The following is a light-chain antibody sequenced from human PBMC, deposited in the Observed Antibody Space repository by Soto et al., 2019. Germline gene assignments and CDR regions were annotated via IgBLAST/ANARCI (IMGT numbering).Light chain of an antibody. CDR3: SSYTTSSTPNYV. CDR1: SSDVGGYNS. V-gene: IGLV2-14*03. Sequence: QSALTQPASVSGSPGQSITISCTGTSSDVGGYNSVSWYQHHPGKAPKLMIFDVSDRPSGVSSRFSGSKSGNTASLTISGLQAQDEADYYYSSYTTSSTPNYVFGPGTKLTVL. CDR2: DVS. J-gene: IGLJ1*01.